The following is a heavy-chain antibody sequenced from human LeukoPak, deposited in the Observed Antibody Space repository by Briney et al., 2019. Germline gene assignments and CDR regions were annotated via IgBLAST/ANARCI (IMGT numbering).Heavy chain of an antibody. Sequence: GGSLRLSCAASGFTFSSYCMNWVRQAPGKGLEWISNIRTTAEGAKYAYYADSVKGRVTISRDDGKNTLYLHMNSLRDDDTAVYYCATDQRYAFDYWGQGILVTVSS. CDR1: GFTFSSYC. CDR3: ATDQRYAFDY. V-gene: IGHV3-48*02. J-gene: IGHJ4*02. CDR2: IRTTAEGAKYA. D-gene: IGHD3-9*01.